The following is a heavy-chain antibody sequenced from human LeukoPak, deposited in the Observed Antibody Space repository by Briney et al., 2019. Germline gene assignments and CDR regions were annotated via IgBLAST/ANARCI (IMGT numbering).Heavy chain of an antibody. D-gene: IGHD6-19*01. J-gene: IGHJ6*02. CDR2: INSDGSST. Sequence: PGGSLRLSCAASGFTFSSYWMHWVRQAPGKGLVWVSRINSDGSSTSYADSVKGRFTISRDNAKNTLYLQMNSLRAEDTAVYYCARAMAGTPSYYDYGMDVWGQGTTVTVSS. CDR3: ARAMAGTPSYYDYGMDV. CDR1: GFTFSSYW. V-gene: IGHV3-74*01.